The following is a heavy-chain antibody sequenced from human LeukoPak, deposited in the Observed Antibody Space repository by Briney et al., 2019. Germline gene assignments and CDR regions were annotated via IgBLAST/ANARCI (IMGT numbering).Heavy chain of an antibody. Sequence: GGSLRLSCAASGFTLTSYAMHWVRQAPGKGLEFVSAISSNGRSTNYANSVKGRFTVSRDISTNTVYLQMGNLRAEDMGVYYCARQVGSGSFSLDYWGQGTLVTVP. CDR2: ISSNGRST. J-gene: IGHJ4*02. CDR1: GFTLTSYA. V-gene: IGHV3-64*01. D-gene: IGHD3-10*01. CDR3: ARQVGSGSFSLDY.